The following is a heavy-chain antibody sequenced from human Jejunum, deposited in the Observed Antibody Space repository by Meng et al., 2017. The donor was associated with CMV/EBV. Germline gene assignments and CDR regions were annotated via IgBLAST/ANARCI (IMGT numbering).Heavy chain of an antibody. CDR2: INHSRGT. J-gene: IGHJ4*02. V-gene: IGHV4-34*01. Sequence: QVLSQQWGAGLLKPSETRSLTCAVYGGSFSGYYWSWIRQPPGKGLEWIGEINHSRGTKYNPSLKSRVTISADTSKNQFSLKLTSVTAADTAVYYCARGNYDSSGYYLGYWGQGTLVTVSS. CDR1: GGSFSGYY. CDR3: ARGNYDSSGYYLGY. D-gene: IGHD3-22*01.